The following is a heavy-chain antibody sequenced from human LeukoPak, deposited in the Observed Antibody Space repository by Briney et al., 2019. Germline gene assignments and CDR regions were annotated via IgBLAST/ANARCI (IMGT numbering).Heavy chain of an antibody. J-gene: IGHJ4*02. D-gene: IGHD2-2*01. CDR3: ARDKYCSSTSCSPLFVY. Sequence: LETLSLTCTVSGGSISSYYWSWIRQPPGKGLEWIGYIYYSGITNYNPSLKSRVTISVDTSKNQFSLKLSSLTAADTAVYYCARDKYCSSTSCSPLFVYWGQGTLVTVSS. CDR1: GGSISSYY. CDR2: IYYSGIT. V-gene: IGHV4-59*01.